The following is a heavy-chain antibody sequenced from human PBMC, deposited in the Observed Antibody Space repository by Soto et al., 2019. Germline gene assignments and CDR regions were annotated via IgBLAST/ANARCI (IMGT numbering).Heavy chain of an antibody. CDR2: INPNSGGT. CDR3: ARDKYDFWSGTTGYFQH. CDR1: GYTFTGYY. J-gene: IGHJ1*01. D-gene: IGHD3-3*01. Sequence: QVQLVQSGAEVKKPGASVKVSCKASGYTFTGYYMHWVRQAPGQGLEWMGWINPNSGGTNYAQKFQGWVTMTRDTSISTAYMELSRLRSDDTAVYYCARDKYDFWSGTTGYFQHWGQGTQVTVSS. V-gene: IGHV1-2*04.